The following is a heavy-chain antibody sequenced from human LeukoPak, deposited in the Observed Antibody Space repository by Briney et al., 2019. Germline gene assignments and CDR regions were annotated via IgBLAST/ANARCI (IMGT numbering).Heavy chain of an antibody. CDR1: GFTFSSHA. CDR2: ISYDGSNR. J-gene: IGHJ4*02. Sequence: GGSLRLSCAASGFTFSSHAMHWVRQAPGKGLEWVAVISYDGSNRYYADSVKDRFTISRDNSKNTLYLQMNSLRAEYTAVYYCAREVDYWGQGTLVTVSS. V-gene: IGHV3-30*04. CDR3: AREVDY.